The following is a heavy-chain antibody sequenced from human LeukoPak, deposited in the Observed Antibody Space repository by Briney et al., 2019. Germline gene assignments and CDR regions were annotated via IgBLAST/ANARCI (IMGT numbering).Heavy chain of an antibody. CDR2: IHPNSGGT. CDR3: ARVRGITMVRGVPTVGY. J-gene: IGHJ4*02. V-gene: IGHV1-2*02. CDR1: GYTFTGYY. Sequence: ASVKVSCKASGYTFTGYYMHWVRQAPGQGLEWMGWIHPNSGGTNYAQKFQGRVTMTRDTSISTAYMELSRLRSDDTAVYYCARVRGITMVRGVPTVGYWGQGTLVTVSS. D-gene: IGHD3-10*01.